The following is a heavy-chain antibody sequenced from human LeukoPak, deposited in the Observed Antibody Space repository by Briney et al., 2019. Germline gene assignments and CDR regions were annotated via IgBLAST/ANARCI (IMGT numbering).Heavy chain of an antibody. Sequence: GGSLRLSCAASGFTFGSYAMNWVRQAPGKGLVWVSRVNSDGSSTSYADSVKGRFTISRDNAKNTLYLQMNSLRAEDTAVYYCARGLSDLGYWGQGTLVTVSS. V-gene: IGHV3-74*01. D-gene: IGHD3-16*01. CDR2: VNSDGSST. J-gene: IGHJ4*02. CDR1: GFTFGSYA. CDR3: ARGLSDLGY.